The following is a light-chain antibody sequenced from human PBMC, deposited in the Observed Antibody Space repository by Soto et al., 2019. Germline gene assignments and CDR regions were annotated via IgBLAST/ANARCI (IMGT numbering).Light chain of an antibody. CDR1: SSNIGSNF. Sequence: QSVLTQPPSASGTPGQRVTISCSGSSSNIGSNFVYWYQHLPGTAPKLLIYTNNQRPSGVPDRFSGSKSGTSASLAISGLRSEDEADYHCAAWDDSLSGLVVFGGGTKVTVL. V-gene: IGLV1-47*01. CDR3: AAWDDSLSGLVV. J-gene: IGLJ2*01. CDR2: TNN.